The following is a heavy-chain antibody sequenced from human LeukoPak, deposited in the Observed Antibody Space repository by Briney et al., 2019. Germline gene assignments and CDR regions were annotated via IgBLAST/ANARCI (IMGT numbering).Heavy chain of an antibody. CDR1: GYSFTSYW. CDR3: ARRYYDSSGYRYHFDY. CDR2: IDPSDSYT. D-gene: IGHD3-22*01. Sequence: GESLKISCKGSGYSFTSYWISWVRQMPGKGLEWMGRIDPSDSYTNYSPSFQGHVTISADKSISTAYLQWSSLKASDTAMYYCARRYYDSSGYRYHFDYWGQGTLVTVSS. V-gene: IGHV5-10-1*01. J-gene: IGHJ4*02.